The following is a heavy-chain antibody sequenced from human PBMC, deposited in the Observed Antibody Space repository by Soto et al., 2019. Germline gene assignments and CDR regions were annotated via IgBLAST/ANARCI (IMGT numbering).Heavy chain of an antibody. D-gene: IGHD3-16*01. V-gene: IGHV3-53*02. CDR2: IYGGDNT. Sequence: EVQLVETGGGLIQPGGSLRLSCAVSGFSVSTDYMNWVRKAPGKGREWVSVIYGGDNTYYADSVRGRFTISRDNSKNTLYLQMNSLRAEDTAVYYCGRGGFDWGQGTLVTVSS. CDR1: GFSVSTDY. J-gene: IGHJ4*02. CDR3: GRGGFD.